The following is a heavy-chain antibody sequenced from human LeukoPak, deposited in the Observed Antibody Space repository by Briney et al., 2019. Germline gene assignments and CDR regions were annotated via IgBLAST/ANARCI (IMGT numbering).Heavy chain of an antibody. CDR3: ASGIGFCSGSDCTNLVKDYYYGMNV. Sequence: SVKVSCKASGGTFSSYAISWVRQAPGQGLEWMGGIIPIFGTANYAQKFQGRVTITADESTSTAYMELSSLRSEDTAVYYCASGIGFCSGSDCTNLVKDYYYGMNVWGQGTAVTVSS. V-gene: IGHV1-69*01. CDR2: IIPIFGTA. J-gene: IGHJ6*02. D-gene: IGHD2-15*01. CDR1: GGTFSSYA.